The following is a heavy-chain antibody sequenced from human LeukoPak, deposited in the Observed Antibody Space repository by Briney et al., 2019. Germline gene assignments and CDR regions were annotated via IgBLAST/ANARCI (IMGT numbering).Heavy chain of an antibody. CDR3: ARTMGLGPGGHFDY. D-gene: IGHD3-16*01. V-gene: IGHV3-11*03. J-gene: IGHJ4*02. CDR1: GGSISSGGYY. CDR2: ISDSGSYS. Sequence: LSLTCTVSGGSISSGGYYWSWIRQAPGKGLEWISYISDSGSYSNYADSVRGRFTISRDNAKNSLFLQMNSLRAEDTAVYYCARTMGLGPGGHFDYWGQGTLVTVSA.